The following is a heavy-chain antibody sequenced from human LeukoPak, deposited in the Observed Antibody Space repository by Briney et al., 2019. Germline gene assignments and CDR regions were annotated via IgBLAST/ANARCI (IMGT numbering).Heavy chain of an antibody. CDR2: IYYSGST. J-gene: IGHJ4*02. D-gene: IGHD3-22*01. CDR1: GGSISSGDYY. V-gene: IGHV4-30-4*08. Sequence: SETLSLTCTVSGGSISSGDYYWSWIRQPPGKGLEWIGYIYYSGSTYYNPSLKSRVTISVDTSKNQFSLKLSSVTAADTAVYYCARAEPTYYYDSSGYYSDYWGQRTLVTVSS. CDR3: ARAEPTYYYDSSGYYSDY.